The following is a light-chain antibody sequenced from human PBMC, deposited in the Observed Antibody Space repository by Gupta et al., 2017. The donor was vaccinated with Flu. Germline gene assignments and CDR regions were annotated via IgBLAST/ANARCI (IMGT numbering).Light chain of an antibody. J-gene: IGKJ3*01. Sequence: EIVLTQSPGTLSSSPGERATLSCRASQSISSSYLAWYQQKPGQAPRLLIYSASSRATGIPDRFSGSGSGTEFTLTISRLEPEDFAVYYCQHYGSSLFTFGPGTKVDIK. CDR1: QSISSSY. V-gene: IGKV3-20*01. CDR2: SAS. CDR3: QHYGSSLFT.